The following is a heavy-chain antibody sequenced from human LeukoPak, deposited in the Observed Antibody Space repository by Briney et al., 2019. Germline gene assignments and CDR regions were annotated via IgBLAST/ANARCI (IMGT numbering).Heavy chain of an antibody. CDR3: ARGGVLLWFGELLEAPSYAFDI. Sequence: SETLSLTCTVSGGSISRYYWSWIRQPPGKGLEWIGYIYYSGSTNYNPSLKSRVTISVDTSKNQFSLKLSSVTAADTAVYYCARGGVLLWFGELLEAPSYAFDIWGQGTMVTVSS. D-gene: IGHD3-10*01. V-gene: IGHV4-59*01. J-gene: IGHJ3*02. CDR2: IYYSGST. CDR1: GGSISRYY.